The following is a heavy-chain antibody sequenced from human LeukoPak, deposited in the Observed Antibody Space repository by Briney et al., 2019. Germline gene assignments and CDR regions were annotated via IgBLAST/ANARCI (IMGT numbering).Heavy chain of an antibody. Sequence: GGSLRLSCAASGXXFSNYYMTWIRQAPGKGLECISYMSISSSTTYYADSVKGRFTISRDNAKDSLYLQMNSLRAEDTAVYYCARVLVVEGFDYWGQGTLVTVSS. CDR2: MSISSSTT. V-gene: IGHV3-11*01. J-gene: IGHJ4*02. CDR1: GXXFSNYY. CDR3: ARVLVVEGFDY. D-gene: IGHD3-3*02.